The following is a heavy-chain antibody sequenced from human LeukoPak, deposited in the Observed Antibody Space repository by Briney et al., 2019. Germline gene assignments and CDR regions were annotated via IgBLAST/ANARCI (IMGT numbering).Heavy chain of an antibody. V-gene: IGHV4-59*08. J-gene: IGHJ6*02. Sequence: SETLSLTCTVPGGSISSYYWSWIRQPPGKGLEWIGYIYYSGSTNYNPSLKSRVTISVDTSKNQFSLKLSSVTAADTAVFYCARLDGGNFGLYGMDVWGQGTTVTVSS. CDR3: ARLDGGNFGLYGMDV. CDR1: GGSISSYY. D-gene: IGHD4-23*01. CDR2: IYYSGST.